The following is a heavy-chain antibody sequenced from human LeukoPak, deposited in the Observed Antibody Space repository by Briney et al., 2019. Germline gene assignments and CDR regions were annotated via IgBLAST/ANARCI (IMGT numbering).Heavy chain of an antibody. Sequence: SETLSLTCAVYGGSFSGYCSSWVRQPPGNGREWMGEINHSGSTSYNPSLKSRVTISVDTSKNQFSLKLSSVTAADTAVYYCAGTGYSSDSNWFDPWGQGTLVTVSS. CDR3: AGTGYSSDSNWFDP. CDR1: GGSFSGYC. J-gene: IGHJ5*02. D-gene: IGHD6-25*01. CDR2: INHSGST. V-gene: IGHV4-34*01.